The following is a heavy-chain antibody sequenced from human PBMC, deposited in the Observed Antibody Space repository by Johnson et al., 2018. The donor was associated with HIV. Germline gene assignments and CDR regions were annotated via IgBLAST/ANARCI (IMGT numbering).Heavy chain of an antibody. CDR1: GFTFSSYG. CDR2: IRYDGSNK. D-gene: IGHD5-12*01. Sequence: QMQLVESGGGVVRPGGSLRLSCAASGFTFSSYGMHWVRQAPGKGLEWVAFIRYDGSNKYYADSVKGRFTISRDNSKNTLYLQMNSLRAEDTAVYYCAKPNSGYALGLGAFDIWGQGTMVTVSS. V-gene: IGHV3-30*02. CDR3: AKPNSGYALGLGAFDI. J-gene: IGHJ3*02.